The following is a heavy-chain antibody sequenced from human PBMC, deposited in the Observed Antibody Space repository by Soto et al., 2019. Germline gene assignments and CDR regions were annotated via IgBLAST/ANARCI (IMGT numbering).Heavy chain of an antibody. D-gene: IGHD2-2*01. CDR2: ISSSGSTI. CDR3: ARVIRGYCSSTSCYVAYYYYYMDV. J-gene: IGHJ6*03. V-gene: IGHV3-48*04. Sequence: GGSLRLSCGASGFTFSSCVMTWVRQAPGKGLEWVSCISSSGSTIYYADSVKGRFTISRDNAKNSLYLQMNSLRAEDTAVYYCARVIRGYCSSTSCYVAYYYYYMDVWGKGTTVTVSS. CDR1: GFTFSSCV.